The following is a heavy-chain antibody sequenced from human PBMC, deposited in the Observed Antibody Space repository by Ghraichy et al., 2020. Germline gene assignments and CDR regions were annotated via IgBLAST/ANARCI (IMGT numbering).Heavy chain of an antibody. CDR2: IKQDGSEK. V-gene: IGHV3-7*01. D-gene: IGHD3-9*01. J-gene: IGHJ6*02. Sequence: GGSLRLSCAASGFTFSSYWMSWVRQAPGKGLEWVANIKQDGSEKYYVDSVKGRFTISRDNAKNSLYLQMNSLRAEDTAVYYCARERYFDWLSFNYYYGMDVWGQGTTVTVSS. CDR1: GFTFSSYW. CDR3: ARERYFDWLSFNYYYGMDV.